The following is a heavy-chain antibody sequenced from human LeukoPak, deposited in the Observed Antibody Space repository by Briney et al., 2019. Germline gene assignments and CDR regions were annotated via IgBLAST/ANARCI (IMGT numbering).Heavy chain of an antibody. D-gene: IGHD3-10*01. CDR1: GFTFSSYW. Sequence: RGSLRLSCAASGFTFSSYWMSWARQAPGKGLEWVANIKQDGSEKYYVDSVKGRFTISRDNAKNSLYLQMNSLRAEDTAVYYCARDPLLWFGTYYYYMDVWGKGTTVTISS. CDR2: IKQDGSEK. J-gene: IGHJ6*03. V-gene: IGHV3-7*01. CDR3: ARDPLLWFGTYYYYMDV.